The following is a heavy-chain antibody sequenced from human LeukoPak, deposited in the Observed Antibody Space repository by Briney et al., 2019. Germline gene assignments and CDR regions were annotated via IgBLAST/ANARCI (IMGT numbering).Heavy chain of an antibody. Sequence: ASVKVSCKASGYTFTNYYIHWVRQAPGQGLEWMGIINPSIGTTSYAQKFQGRITMTRDTSTSTVYMELSSLRSEDTAVYYCAKIVGATNGYFDYRGQGTLVTVPS. V-gene: IGHV1-46*01. CDR1: GYTFTNYY. D-gene: IGHD1-26*01. J-gene: IGHJ4*02. CDR2: INPSIGTT. CDR3: AKIVGATNGYFDY.